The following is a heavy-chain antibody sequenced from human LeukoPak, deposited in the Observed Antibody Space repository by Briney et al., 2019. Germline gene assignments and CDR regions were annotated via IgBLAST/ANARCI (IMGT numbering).Heavy chain of an antibody. CDR1: GYTFTSYY. Sequence: ASVKVSCKASGYTFTSYYMHWVRQAPGQGLEWMGIINPSGGSTSYAQKFQGRVTMTRGMSTSTVYMELSSLRSDDTAVYYCARAPNCGGDCYSYYYYMDVWGKGTTVTVSS. CDR3: ARAPNCGGDCYSYYYYMDV. J-gene: IGHJ6*03. CDR2: INPSGGST. D-gene: IGHD2-21*02. V-gene: IGHV1-46*01.